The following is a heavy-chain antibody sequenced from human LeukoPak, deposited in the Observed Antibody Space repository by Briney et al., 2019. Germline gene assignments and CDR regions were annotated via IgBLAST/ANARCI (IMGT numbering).Heavy chain of an antibody. CDR2: IIPIFGTA. V-gene: IGHV1-69*13. D-gene: IGHD2-15*01. Sequence: SVKVSCKASGGTFSSYAISWVRQAPGQGLEWMGGIIPIFGTANYAQKFQGRVTITADESTSTAYMELSSLRSEDTAVYYCARGEEYCSGGSCRLFGYWGQGTLVTVSS. CDR1: GGTFSSYA. J-gene: IGHJ4*02. CDR3: ARGEEYCSGGSCRLFGY.